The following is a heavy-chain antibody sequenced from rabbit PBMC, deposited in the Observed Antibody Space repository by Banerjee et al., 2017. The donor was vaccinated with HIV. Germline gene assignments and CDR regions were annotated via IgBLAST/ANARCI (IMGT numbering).Heavy chain of an antibody. J-gene: IGHJ4*01. Sequence: QSLEESGVDLVKPGASLTLTCTASGFSFSSIYYMCWVRRAPGKGLEWIGCIYTGDVNDYYASWAKGRFTISKTSSTTVTLQMTSLTAADTATYFCARDLAGVIGCIVGLWGPGTLVPVS. CDR3: ARDLAGVIGCIVGL. CDR2: IYTGDVND. D-gene: IGHD4-1*01. V-gene: IGHV1S40*01. CDR1: GFSFSSIYY.